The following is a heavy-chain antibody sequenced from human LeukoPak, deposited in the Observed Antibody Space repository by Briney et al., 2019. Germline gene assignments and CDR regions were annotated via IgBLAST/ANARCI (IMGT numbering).Heavy chain of an antibody. CDR1: GYTFTSYG. J-gene: IGHJ4*02. Sequence: ASVKVSCKASGYTFTSYGISWVRQAPGQGLEWMGWISAYNGNTNYAQKLQGRVTMTTDTSTSTVYMELRSLRSDDTAVYYCARGSPPRRNYDSRGYYSYYFEYWGQGTLVTVSS. V-gene: IGHV1-18*01. CDR3: ARGSPPRRNYDSRGYYSYYFEY. D-gene: IGHD3-22*01. CDR2: ISAYNGNT.